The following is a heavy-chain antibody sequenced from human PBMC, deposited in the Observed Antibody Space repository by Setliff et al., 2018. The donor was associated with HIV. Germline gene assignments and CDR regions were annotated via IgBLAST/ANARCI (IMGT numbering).Heavy chain of an antibody. CDR1: GFTFSDYY. V-gene: IGHV3-11*01. CDR2: ISSSGSTI. Sequence: PGGSLRLSCEASGFTFSDYYMGWIRQAPGKGLECVSYISSSGSTIYYADSVKGRFTISRDNSKTTLYLQMNSLRVEDTAVYYCANDFWGGPTGGWGQGTLVTVSS. CDR3: ANDFWGGPTGG. D-gene: IGHD3-3*01. J-gene: IGHJ4*02.